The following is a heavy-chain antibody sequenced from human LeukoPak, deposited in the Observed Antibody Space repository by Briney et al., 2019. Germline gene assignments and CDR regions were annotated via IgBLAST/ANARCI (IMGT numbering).Heavy chain of an antibody. CDR1: X. V-gene: IGHV3-23*01. J-gene: IGHJ4*02. CDR3: AKGGKWDVTPFDY. Sequence: XMNWVRQAXGXGXEWVSTISGGGGSTYSADSVKGRFTTSRDNSKNTLYPQVNSLRAEDTAVYYCAKGGKWDVTPFDYWGQGTLVTVSS. D-gene: IGHD1-26*01. CDR2: ISGGGGST.